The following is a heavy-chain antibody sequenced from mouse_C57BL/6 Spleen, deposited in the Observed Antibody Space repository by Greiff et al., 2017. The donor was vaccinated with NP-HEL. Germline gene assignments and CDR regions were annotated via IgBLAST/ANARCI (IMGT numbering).Heavy chain of an antibody. CDR3: AREATVVANGRAMDY. J-gene: IGHJ4*01. CDR1: GFTFSSYG. D-gene: IGHD1-1*01. Sequence: EVKLMESGGDLVKPGGSLKLSCAASGFTFSSYGMSWVRQTPDKRLEWVATISSGGSYTYYPDRVKGRFTISRDNAKNTLYLQMSSLKSEDTAMYYCAREATVVANGRAMDYWGQGTSVTVSS. V-gene: IGHV5-6*01. CDR2: ISSGGSYT.